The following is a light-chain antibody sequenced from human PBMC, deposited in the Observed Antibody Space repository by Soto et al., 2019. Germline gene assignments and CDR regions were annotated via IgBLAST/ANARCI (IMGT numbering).Light chain of an antibody. CDR3: SSSAASNNFYFV. CDR2: EVT. Sequence: QSALTQPPSASGSPGQSVTISCTGTSRDVGGYNYVSWYQQYPGRAPKLMIYEVTKRPSGVPDRFSGSKSGNTASLTVSGLQAEDEADYYCSSSAASNNFYFVFGGGTKVTVL. V-gene: IGLV2-8*01. J-gene: IGLJ3*02. CDR1: SRDVGGYNY.